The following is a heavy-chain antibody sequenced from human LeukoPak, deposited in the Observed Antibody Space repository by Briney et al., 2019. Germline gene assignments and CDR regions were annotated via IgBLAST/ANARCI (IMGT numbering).Heavy chain of an antibody. CDR2: IHDSGST. D-gene: IGHD6-13*01. V-gene: IGHV4-30-4*07. J-gene: IGHJ4*02. CDR3: ARGTDSWYFYFDY. Sequence: SETLSLTCAVSGDSISSGGYSWSWIRQTPGKGLEWIAYIHDSGSTYNNPSLKSRLSISIDTSKNQFSLKLSSVTAADTAVYYCARGTDSWYFYFDYWGQGTLVTVSS. CDR1: GDSISSGGYS.